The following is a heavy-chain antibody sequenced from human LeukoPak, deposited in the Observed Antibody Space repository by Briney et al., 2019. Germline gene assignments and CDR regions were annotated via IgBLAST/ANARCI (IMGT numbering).Heavy chain of an antibody. CDR2: IYYSGST. CDR3: ARLAGTD. CDR1: GGSISSYY. V-gene: IGHV4-59*01. D-gene: IGHD6-13*01. Sequence: SETLSLTCTVSGGSISSYYWSWIRQPPVKGLEWIGYIYYSGSTNYNPSLKSRVTISVDTSKNQFSLKLSSVTAADTAVYYCARLAGTDWGQGTLVTVSS. J-gene: IGHJ4*02.